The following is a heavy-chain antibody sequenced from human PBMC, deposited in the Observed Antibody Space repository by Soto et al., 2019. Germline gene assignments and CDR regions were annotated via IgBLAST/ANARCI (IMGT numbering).Heavy chain of an antibody. D-gene: IGHD3-22*01. CDR2: IIPILGIA. CDR3: ARDDDSRGFYAFDI. J-gene: IGHJ3*02. V-gene: IGHV1-69*08. Sequence: QVQLVQSGAEVKKPGSSVKVSCKASGGTFSSSTISWVRQAHGQGLEWMGRIIPILGIANYAQKFQGRVTITADKSTSTAYMELSSLRSEDTAVYYCARDDDSRGFYAFDIWGQGTMVTVSS. CDR1: GGTFSSST.